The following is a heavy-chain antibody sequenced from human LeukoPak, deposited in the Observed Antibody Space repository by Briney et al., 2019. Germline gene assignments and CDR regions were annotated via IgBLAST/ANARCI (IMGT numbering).Heavy chain of an antibody. CDR1: GFTFSSYS. D-gene: IGHD1-26*01. CDR2: ISSSSTM. Sequence: SGGSLRLSCAASGFTFSSYSMNWVRQSPGKGLEWVSYISSSSTMYYADSVKGRFTISRDNAKNSLYLQMNSLRAEDTAVYYCARISGSYPYYFDYWGQGTLVTVSS. J-gene: IGHJ4*02. V-gene: IGHV3-48*01. CDR3: ARISGSYPYYFDY.